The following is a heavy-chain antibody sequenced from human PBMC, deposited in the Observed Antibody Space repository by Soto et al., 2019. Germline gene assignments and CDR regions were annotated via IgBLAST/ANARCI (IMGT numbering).Heavy chain of an antibody. D-gene: IGHD1-26*01. CDR2: IIPIFGTA. CDR3: PREVVAATGRIRFDP. CDR1: GCTFSSYA. V-gene: IGHV1-69*13. Sequence: SVKVSCKASGCTFSSYAISWVRHAPGQGLEWMGGIIPIFGTANYAQKFQGRVTITADESTSTAYMELSSLRSEDTAVYYCPREVVAATGRIRFDPWGQGTLVTVSS. J-gene: IGHJ5*02.